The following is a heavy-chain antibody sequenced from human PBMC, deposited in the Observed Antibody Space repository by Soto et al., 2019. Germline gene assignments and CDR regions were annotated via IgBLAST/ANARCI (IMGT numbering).Heavy chain of an antibody. D-gene: IGHD3-16*01. V-gene: IGHV3-33*01. CDR2: IWHDGGNK. CDR3: ARDGDVNTGFGKDY. CDR1: GFTFSSYG. Sequence: PRLSCAASGFTFSSYGMHWVRQAPGKGLEWVAFIWHDGGNKFYADSVKGRFTISRDNSKNTLYLQMTSLSAEDTAMYYCARDGDVNTGFGKDYWGQGTLVTVSS. J-gene: IGHJ4*02.